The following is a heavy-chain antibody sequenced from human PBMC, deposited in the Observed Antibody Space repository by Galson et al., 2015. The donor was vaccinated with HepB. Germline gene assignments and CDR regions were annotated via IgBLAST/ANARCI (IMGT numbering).Heavy chain of an antibody. CDR1: GFTFSSCS. D-gene: IGHD2-2*01. J-gene: IGHJ6*02. V-gene: IGHV3-21*01. CDR3: AREQVGGMDV. CDR2: ISSSSSYI. Sequence: SLRLSCAASGFTFSSCSMNWVRQAPGKGLEWVSSISSSSSYIYYADSVKGRFTISRDNAKNSLYLQMNSLRAEDTAVYYCAREQVGGMDVWGQGTTVTVSS.